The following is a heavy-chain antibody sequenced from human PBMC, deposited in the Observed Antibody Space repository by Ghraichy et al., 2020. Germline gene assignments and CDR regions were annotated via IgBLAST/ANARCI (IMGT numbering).Heavy chain of an antibody. CDR2: VKQDGRET. D-gene: IGHD3-10*01. J-gene: IGHJ3*01. CDR1: GFTFTSHF. Sequence: GRSLRLACRASGFTFTSHFFSWVRQAPGKGLEWVANVKQDGRETFYLDSVKGRFTVSRDNAKNSLWLQMNNLRPEDTAVYFCAREDVEGVSPVENDDAFDVWGLGTMVTVTS. V-gene: IGHV3-7*03. CDR3: AREDVEGVSPVENDDAFDV.